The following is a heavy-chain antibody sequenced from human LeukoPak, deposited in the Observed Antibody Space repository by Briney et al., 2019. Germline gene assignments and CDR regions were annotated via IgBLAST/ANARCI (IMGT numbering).Heavy chain of an antibody. CDR1: GFTFSRYN. Sequence: GGSLRLSCAASGFTFSRYNMNWFGQAPGKGRKGFSSISSGSSYIYYADSVKGRFTISRDNAKNSLYLQMNSLRAEDTAVYYCARDDIAVATCFDYWGQGTLVTVSS. J-gene: IGHJ4*02. D-gene: IGHD6-19*01. CDR3: ARDDIAVATCFDY. CDR2: ISSGSSYI. V-gene: IGHV3-21*01.